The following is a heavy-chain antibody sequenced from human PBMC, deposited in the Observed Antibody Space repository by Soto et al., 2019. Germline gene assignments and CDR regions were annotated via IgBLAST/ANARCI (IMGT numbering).Heavy chain of an antibody. CDR3: TNALPPGIYKKPLNP. CDR1: GFTFHDYA. Sequence: GGSLRLSCAASGFTFHDYAIHWVRQAPGKGLEWVSGISWNGDTIGYADSVKGRFTISRDNAKYSVYLQMNSLRPEDTALYYCTNALPPGIYKKPLNPGGQETLSPVS. CDR2: ISWNGDTI. V-gene: IGHV3-9*01. D-gene: IGHD3-10*01. J-gene: IGHJ5*02.